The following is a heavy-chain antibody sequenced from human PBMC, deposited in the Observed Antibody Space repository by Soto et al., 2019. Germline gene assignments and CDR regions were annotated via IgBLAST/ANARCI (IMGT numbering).Heavy chain of an antibody. CDR1: GYTFTSYG. V-gene: IGHV1-18*01. D-gene: IGHD2-21*02. CDR3: AGVAIGDTVVTRYFDY. J-gene: IGHJ4*02. Sequence: QVQLVQSGAEVKKPGASVKVSCKASGYTFTSYGISWVRQAPGQGLEWMGWISAYNGNTNYAQKLQGRGTMTTDTSTSTGYMELRSLRSDDTAVYYCAGVAIGDTVVTRYFDYWGQGTLVTVSS. CDR2: ISAYNGNT.